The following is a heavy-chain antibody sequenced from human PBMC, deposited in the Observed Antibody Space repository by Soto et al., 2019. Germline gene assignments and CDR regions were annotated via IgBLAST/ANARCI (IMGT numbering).Heavy chain of an antibody. CDR1: GFTVSSNY. CDR2: MYGGGST. Sequence: GGSLRLSCAASGFTVSSNYMSWVRQAPGKGLEWVSIMYGGGSTYYADSVKGRFTISRDNSKNTLYLQMNSLRVEDTAVYYCAREASGSYYYFDYWGQGTLVTVSS. D-gene: IGHD1-26*01. V-gene: IGHV3-53*01. CDR3: AREASGSYYYFDY. J-gene: IGHJ4*02.